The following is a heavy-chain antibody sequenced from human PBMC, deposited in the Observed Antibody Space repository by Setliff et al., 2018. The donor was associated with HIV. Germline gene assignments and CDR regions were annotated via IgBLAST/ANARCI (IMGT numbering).Heavy chain of an antibody. Sequence: CKTFGYRFTDFYVNWVRQAPGQGLEWMGWINPKSGATKNAQKFQGRVTMTRDTSISTVYMELSSLRSDDTALYFCARRAEDLAINPPSFDYYFDYWGQGTPVTVSS. CDR1: GYRFTDFY. J-gene: IGHJ4*02. CDR2: INPKSGAT. V-gene: IGHV1-2*02. D-gene: IGHD3-9*01. CDR3: ARRAEDLAINPPSFDYYFDY.